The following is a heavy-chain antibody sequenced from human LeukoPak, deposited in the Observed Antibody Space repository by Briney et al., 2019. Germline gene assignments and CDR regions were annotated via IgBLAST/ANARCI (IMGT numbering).Heavy chain of an antibody. CDR3: ARVITMVRGVIITRWFDP. J-gene: IGHJ5*02. CDR1: GGSISSYY. V-gene: IGHV4-59*01. CDR2: IYYSGST. D-gene: IGHD3-10*01. Sequence: SETLSLTCTVSGGSISSYYWSWIRQPPGKGLEWIGYIYYSGSTNYNPSLKGRVTISVDTSKNQFSLKLSSVTAADTAGYYCARVITMVRGVIITRWFDPWGQGTLVTVSS.